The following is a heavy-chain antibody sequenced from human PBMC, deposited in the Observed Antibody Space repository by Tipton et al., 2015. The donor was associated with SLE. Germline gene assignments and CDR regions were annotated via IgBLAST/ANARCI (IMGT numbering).Heavy chain of an antibody. Sequence: TLSLTCTVSGGSISSSSYYWSWIRQPPGKGLEWIGYIYYSGSTNYNPSLKSRVTISVDTSKNQFSLKLSSVTAADTAVYYCARGLKVTDWGRGTLVTVSS. CDR1: GGSISSSSYY. CDR3: ARGLKVTD. V-gene: IGHV4-61*05. CDR2: IYYSGST. J-gene: IGHJ4*02.